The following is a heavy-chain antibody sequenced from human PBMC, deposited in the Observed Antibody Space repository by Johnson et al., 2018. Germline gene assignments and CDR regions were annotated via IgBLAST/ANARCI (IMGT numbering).Heavy chain of an antibody. V-gene: IGHV3-23*04. Sequence: VQLVQSGGGLVKPGGSLRLSCAASGFPFSDHYMNWIRQAPGKGLEWVSTINYSGGSTFYADSVKGRFTISRDNSKNSLYLQVNSLRAEDTAVYYCANLPLWFGEVRFYVDGWGKGTTVTVSS. CDR2: INYSGGST. J-gene: IGHJ6*03. CDR3: ANLPLWFGEVRFYVDG. CDR1: GFPFSDHY. D-gene: IGHD3-10*01.